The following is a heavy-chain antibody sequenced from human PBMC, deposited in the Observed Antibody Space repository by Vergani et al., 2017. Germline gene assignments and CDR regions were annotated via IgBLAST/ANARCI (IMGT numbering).Heavy chain of an antibody. J-gene: IGHJ5*02. V-gene: IGHV4-34*01. CDR2: INHSGST. CDR1: GGSFSGYY. Sequence: QVQLQQWGAGLLKPSETLSLTCAVYGGSFSGYYWSWIRQPPGKGLEWIGEINHSGSTNYNPSLKSRVTISVDTSKNQFSLKLRSVTAADTAVYYCARDDILTANNWFDPWGQGTLVTVSS. D-gene: IGHD3-9*01. CDR3: ARDDILTANNWFDP.